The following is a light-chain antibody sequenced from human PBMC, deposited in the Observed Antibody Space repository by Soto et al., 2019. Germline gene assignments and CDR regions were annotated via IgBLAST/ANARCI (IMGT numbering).Light chain of an antibody. CDR1: QSISSW. CDR3: QQYNNWPQT. Sequence: DIQMTQSPSTLSASVGDRVTITCRASQSISSWLAWYQQKPGKAPKLLIYDASSLKSGVPSRFSGSGSGTEFTLTISSLQSEDFAVYYCQQYNNWPQTFGQGTKVDIK. V-gene: IGKV1-5*01. CDR2: DAS. J-gene: IGKJ1*01.